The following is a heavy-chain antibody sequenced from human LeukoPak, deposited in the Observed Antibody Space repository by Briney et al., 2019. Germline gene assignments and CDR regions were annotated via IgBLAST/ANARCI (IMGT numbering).Heavy chain of an antibody. V-gene: IGHV4-59*01. CDR2: IYYSGST. Sequence: SETLSLTCTVSGGSISSYYWSWIRQPPGKGLEWIGYIYYSGSTNYNPSLKSRVTISVDTSKNQFSLKLSSVTAADTAVYYCARMFRTHCGGDCYYWYFDLWGRGTLVTVSS. D-gene: IGHD2-21*01. J-gene: IGHJ2*01. CDR3: ARMFRTHCGGDCYYWYFDL. CDR1: GGSISSYY.